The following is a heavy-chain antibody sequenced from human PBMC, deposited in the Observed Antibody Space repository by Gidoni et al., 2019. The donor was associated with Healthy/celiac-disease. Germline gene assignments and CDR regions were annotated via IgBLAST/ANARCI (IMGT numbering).Heavy chain of an antibody. CDR2: ISGSGGST. J-gene: IGHJ3*02. V-gene: IGHV3-23*01. CDR3: AKDGHDFWMGYAFDI. D-gene: IGHD3-3*01. CDR1: GFPFSRYA. Sequence: EVQLLESGGGLVQPGGSLRLSCAASGFPFSRYAMSWVRQAPGKGLEWVSAISGSGGSTYYADSVKGRFTISRDNSKNTLYLQMNSLRAEDTAVYYCAKDGHDFWMGYAFDIWGQGTMVTVSS.